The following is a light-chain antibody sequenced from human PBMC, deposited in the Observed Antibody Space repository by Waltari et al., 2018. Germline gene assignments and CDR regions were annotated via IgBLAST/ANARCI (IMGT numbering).Light chain of an antibody. Sequence: QSALTQPASVSGSPGQSITISCTGTSSDVGGYNYVSWYQQHPGKAPKLMIYDVSNRPSVVSNRFPGSKSGNTASLTISGLQAEDEADYYCSSYTSSSLYVFGTGTKVTVL. CDR3: SSYTSSSLYV. CDR2: DVS. J-gene: IGLJ1*01. CDR1: SSDVGGYNY. V-gene: IGLV2-14*01.